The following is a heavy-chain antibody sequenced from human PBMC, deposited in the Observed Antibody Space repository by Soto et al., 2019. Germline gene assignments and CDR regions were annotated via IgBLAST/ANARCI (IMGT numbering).Heavy chain of an antibody. Sequence: ASVKVSCKASGYTFTSYYMHWVRQAPGQGLEWMGIINPSGGSTSYAQKFQGRVTMTRDTSTSTVYMELSSLRSEDTAVYYCARGTTMVRGVISPYYYYYYYMDVWGKGTTVTVSS. CDR2: INPSGGST. CDR3: ARGTTMVRGVISPYYYYYYYMDV. D-gene: IGHD3-10*01. J-gene: IGHJ6*03. V-gene: IGHV1-46*01. CDR1: GYTFTSYY.